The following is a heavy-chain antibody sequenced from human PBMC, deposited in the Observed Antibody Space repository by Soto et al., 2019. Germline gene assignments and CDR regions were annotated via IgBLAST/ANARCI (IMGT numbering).Heavy chain of an antibody. V-gene: IGHV5-51*01. Sequence: PGDSLKISCKGSGYSFTSYWIGWVRQMPGKGLEWMGIIYPGDSDTRYSPSFQGQVTISADKSISTAYLQWSSLKASDTAMYYCARPFYDYYDTAVIGGMDVWGQGTTVTVSS. CDR2: IYPGDSDT. D-gene: IGHD3-22*01. CDR3: ARPFYDYYDTAVIGGMDV. J-gene: IGHJ6*02. CDR1: GYSFTSYW.